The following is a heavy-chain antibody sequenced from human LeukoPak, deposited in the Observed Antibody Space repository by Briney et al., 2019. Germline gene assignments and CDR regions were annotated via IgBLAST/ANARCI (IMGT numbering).Heavy chain of an antibody. Sequence: KPSETLSLTCTVSGGSISSSSYYWGWIRQPPGKGLEWIGSIYYSGSTYYNPSLKSRVTISVDTSKNQFSLKLRSVTAADTAVYYCARSANYDSSGYSFDYWGQGTLVTVSS. CDR2: IYYSGST. CDR3: ARSANYDSSGYSFDY. CDR1: GGSISSSSYY. D-gene: IGHD3-22*01. J-gene: IGHJ4*02. V-gene: IGHV4-39*07.